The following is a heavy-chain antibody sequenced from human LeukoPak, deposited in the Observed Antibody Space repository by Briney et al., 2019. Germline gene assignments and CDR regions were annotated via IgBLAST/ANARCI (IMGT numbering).Heavy chain of an antibody. V-gene: IGHV4-39*01. CDR3: ARRAVVVTATRPSTFDY. Sequence: SETLSLTCTVSGGPISSSSYYWGWIRQPPGKGLEWIGNIYYSGITYYNPSLKSRVTISVDTSKNQFSLKLTSVTPADTAVYYCARRAVVVTATRPSTFDYWGQGTLVTVSS. D-gene: IGHD2-21*02. J-gene: IGHJ4*02. CDR2: IYYSGIT. CDR1: GGPISSSSYY.